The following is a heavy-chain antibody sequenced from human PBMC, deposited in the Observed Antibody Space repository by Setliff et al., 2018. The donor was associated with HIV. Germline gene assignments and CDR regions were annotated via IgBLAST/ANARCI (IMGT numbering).Heavy chain of an antibody. D-gene: IGHD2-2*01. J-gene: IGHJ6*02. CDR1: GGTFSTYG. CDR2: IIPMYGTA. CDR3: ARDKMEAPAGTKGYYYYYGMDV. V-gene: IGHV1-69*06. Sequence: SVKVSCKASGGTFSTYGISWVRQGPGQGLEWMGRIIPMYGTANYAQRFQDRITITADKSTSTAYMDLSSLRSEDTAVYYCARDKMEAPAGTKGYYYYYGMDVWGQGTTVTVSS.